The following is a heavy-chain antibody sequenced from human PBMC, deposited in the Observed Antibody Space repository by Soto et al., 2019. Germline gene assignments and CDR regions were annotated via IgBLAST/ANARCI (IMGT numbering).Heavy chain of an antibody. CDR3: TSEASRIHRHWIPFDP. Sequence: VVTLRLSCAASGLTLRSFTMNWFGQVPGKGMEWVSTISSNSAYIYYTDALRGRFTISRDNAKNSLHLQMNSLRAEDTAVYYCTSEASRIHRHWIPFDPPRQGTQVTV. J-gene: IGHJ5*02. CDR2: ISSNSAYI. D-gene: IGHD1-1*01. CDR1: GLTLRSFT. V-gene: IGHV3-21*04.